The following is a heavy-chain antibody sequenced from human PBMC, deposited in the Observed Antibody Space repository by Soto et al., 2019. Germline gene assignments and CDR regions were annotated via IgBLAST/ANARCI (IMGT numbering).Heavy chain of an antibody. CDR1: GYTFTGYY. D-gene: IGHD3-3*01. V-gene: IGHV1-2*02. CDR3: ARLRFAIYYYGMDV. CDR2: INPNSGGT. Sequence: ASVKGSCKASGYTFTGYYMHWVRQAPGQGLEWMGWINPNSGGTNYAQKFQGRVTMTRDTSISTAYMELSRLRSNATAVYYCARLRFAIYYYGMDVWGQGTTVTVSS. J-gene: IGHJ6*02.